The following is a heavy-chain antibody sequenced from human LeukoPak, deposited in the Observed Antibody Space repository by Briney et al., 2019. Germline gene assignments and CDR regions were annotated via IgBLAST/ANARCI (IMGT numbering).Heavy chain of an antibody. D-gene: IGHD2-21*01. CDR1: GGSFSGYY. CDR2: INHSGST. J-gene: IGHJ5*01. V-gene: IGHV4-34*01. Sequence: SETLSLTCAVYGGSFSGYYWSWIRQPPGKGLEWLGEINHSGSTNYNPSLKSRVTISVDTSKNQFSLKLSSVTAADTAVYYCARARGNVVFVVEDTWYDFWGQGTLATVSS. CDR3: ARARGNVVFVVEDTWYDF.